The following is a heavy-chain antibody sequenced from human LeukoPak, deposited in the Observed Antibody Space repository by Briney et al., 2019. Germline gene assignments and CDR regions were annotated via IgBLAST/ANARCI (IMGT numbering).Heavy chain of an antibody. D-gene: IGHD4-11*01. CDR3: ARPTVTNGWFDP. CDR1: GYTFTSYY. Sequence: ASVKVSCKASGYTFTSYYMHWVRQAPGQGLEWMGLINPSGGSTSYAQKFQGRVTMTRDTSTSTVYMELSSLRSEDTAVYYCARPTVTNGWFDPWGQGTLVTVSS. CDR2: INPSGGST. J-gene: IGHJ5*02. V-gene: IGHV1-46*03.